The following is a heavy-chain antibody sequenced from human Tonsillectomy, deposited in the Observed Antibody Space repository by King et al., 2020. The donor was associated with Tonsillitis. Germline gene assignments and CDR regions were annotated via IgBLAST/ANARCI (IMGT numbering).Heavy chain of an antibody. CDR1: GGSISSGGYF. CDR2: INYSGST. D-gene: IGHD6-25*01. Sequence: VQLQESGPGLVKPSQTLSLTCTVSGGSISSGGYFWSWIRQHPGKGLEWIGYINYSGSTYYNPSLKSRVTISVDTSKNQFSLKLSSVTAADTAVYYCARDLRLPTPYFDYWGQGTLVTVSS. J-gene: IGHJ4*02. V-gene: IGHV4-31*03. CDR3: ARDLRLPTPYFDY.